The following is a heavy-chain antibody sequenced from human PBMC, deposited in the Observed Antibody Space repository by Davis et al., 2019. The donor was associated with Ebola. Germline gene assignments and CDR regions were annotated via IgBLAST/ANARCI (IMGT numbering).Heavy chain of an antibody. Sequence: MPSETLSLTCAVYGGSFSGYYWSWIRQPPGKGLEWIGEINHSGSTNYNPSLKSRVIISSDTSKNQFSLKLNSVTAADTAVYFCAKNDGINGWFGIDVWAQGTTVTVSS. J-gene: IGHJ6*02. V-gene: IGHV4-34*01. D-gene: IGHD6-19*01. CDR1: GGSFSGYY. CDR2: INHSGST. CDR3: AKNDGINGWFGIDV.